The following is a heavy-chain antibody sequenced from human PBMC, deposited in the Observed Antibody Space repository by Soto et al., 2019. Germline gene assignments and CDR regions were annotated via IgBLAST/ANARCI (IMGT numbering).Heavy chain of an antibody. CDR2: INPNSGGT. CDR3: ARSVAGRGVYYYYGMDV. D-gene: IGHD6-19*01. V-gene: IGHV1-2*04. CDR1: GYTFTGYY. J-gene: IGHJ6*02. Sequence: QVQLVQSGAEVKKPGASVKVSCKASGYTFTGYYMHWVRQAPGQGLEWMGWINPNSGGTNYAQKCQGWVTMTRDTSISTAYRELSRLRSDDTAVYYCARSVAGRGVYYYYGMDVWGQGTTVTVSS.